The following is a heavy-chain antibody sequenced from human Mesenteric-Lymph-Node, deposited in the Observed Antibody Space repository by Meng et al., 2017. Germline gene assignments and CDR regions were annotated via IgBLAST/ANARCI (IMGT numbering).Heavy chain of an antibody. CDR1: GFTFSTYS. D-gene: IGHD3-9*01. V-gene: IGHV3-23*01. Sequence: GESLKISCRASGFTFSTYSMTWVRQGPGKALECVSVISGSGGNTYYADSVRGRFTISRDNSRSTLYLQMNSLRAEDTGVYYCARDYDILTNGMDVWGQGTTVTVSS. CDR2: ISGSGGNT. CDR3: ARDYDILTNGMDV. J-gene: IGHJ6*02.